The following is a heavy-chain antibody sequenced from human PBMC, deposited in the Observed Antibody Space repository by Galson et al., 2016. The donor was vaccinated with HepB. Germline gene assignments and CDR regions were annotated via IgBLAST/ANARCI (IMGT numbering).Heavy chain of an antibody. Sequence: SLRLSCAASGFIFSRYQLDWVRQAPGKGLEWISYIDSSGANTYYANSVTGRSTISRDNARESVYLQMNSLTADDTAIYYCVRESSGGSFSHYWGHGTLVTASS. CDR1: GFIFSRYQ. CDR2: IDSSGANT. D-gene: IGHD2-15*01. V-gene: IGHV3-48*03. CDR3: VRESSGGSFSHY. J-gene: IGHJ4*01.